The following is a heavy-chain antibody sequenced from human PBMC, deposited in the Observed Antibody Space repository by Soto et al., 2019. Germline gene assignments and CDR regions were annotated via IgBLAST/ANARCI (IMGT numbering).Heavy chain of an antibody. D-gene: IGHD3-3*01. CDR2: ISYDGSNK. V-gene: IGHV3-30*18. CDR3: AKDPGIGFGVTYYFDY. J-gene: IGHJ4*02. CDR1: GFTFSSYG. Sequence: GGSLRLSCAASGFTFSSYGMHWVRQAPGKGLEWVAVISYDGSNKYYADSVKGRFTISRDNSKNTLYLQMNSLRAEDTAVYYCAKDPGIGFGVTYYFDYWGQGTLVTVSS.